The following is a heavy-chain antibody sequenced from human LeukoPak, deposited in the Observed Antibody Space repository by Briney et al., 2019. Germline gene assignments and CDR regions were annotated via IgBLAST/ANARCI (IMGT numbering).Heavy chain of an antibody. Sequence: PGWSLRLSCEASGFTFSDYYMRWFRQAPGKGLEWVAYITSTGSATYYADSVKGRFSISRDNAKNSLYLQMNSLRAGDTAVYYCARGGVAAAGPDWYFDLWGRGTLVTVSS. CDR3: ARGGVAAAGPDWYFDL. D-gene: IGHD6-13*01. CDR2: ITSTGSAT. V-gene: IGHV3-11*01. J-gene: IGHJ2*01. CDR1: GFTFSDYY.